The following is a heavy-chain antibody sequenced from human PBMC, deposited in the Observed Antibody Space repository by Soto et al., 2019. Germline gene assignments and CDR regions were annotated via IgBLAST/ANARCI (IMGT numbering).Heavy chain of an antibody. CDR2: ISYDGSNK. CDR1: GFTFSSYA. CDR3: ANPSSPLGNLAVATNSLYPDDY. D-gene: IGHD6-19*01. J-gene: IGHJ4*02. V-gene: IGHV3-30-3*01. Sequence: PGGSLRLSCAASGFTFSSYAMDWVRQAPGKGLEWVAVISYDGSNKYYADSVKGRFTISRDNSKNTLYLQMNSLGAEDTAVYYCANPSSPLGNLAVATNSLYPDDYWGQGTLVTVSS.